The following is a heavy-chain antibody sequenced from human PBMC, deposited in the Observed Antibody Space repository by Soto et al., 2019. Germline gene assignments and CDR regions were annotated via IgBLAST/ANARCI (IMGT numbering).Heavy chain of an antibody. CDR2: INHSGST. CDR3: VILSSSSTSPVGHFDP. D-gene: IGHD2-2*01. Sequence: QVQLQQWGAGLLKPSETLSLTCAVYGGSFSGYYWSWIRQPPGKGLEWIGEINHSGSTNYNPSLKSRVTISVDTSKNQFSLKLSSVTAADTAVYYCVILSSSSTSPVGHFDPWGQGTLVTVSS. V-gene: IGHV4-34*01. CDR1: GGSFSGYY. J-gene: IGHJ5*02.